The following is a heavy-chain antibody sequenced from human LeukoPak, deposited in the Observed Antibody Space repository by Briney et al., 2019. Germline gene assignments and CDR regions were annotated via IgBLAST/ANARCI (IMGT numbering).Heavy chain of an antibody. CDR3: AREPGTDYRKYYSDY. D-gene: IGHD3/OR15-3a*01. V-gene: IGHV3-23*01. Sequence: GGSLRLSCAASGFTFSTYAMSWVRQAPGKGLEWVSAVSGSGGTTYYADSVKGRFTISRDNSKNTVYLQMDSLRAEDTAVYYCAREPGTDYRKYYSDYWGQGTLVTVSS. CDR1: GFTFSTYA. CDR2: VSGSGGTT. J-gene: IGHJ4*02.